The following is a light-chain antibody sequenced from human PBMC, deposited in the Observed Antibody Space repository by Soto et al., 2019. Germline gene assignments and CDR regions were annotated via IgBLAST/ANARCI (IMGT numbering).Light chain of an antibody. CDR2: GAS. J-gene: IGKJ4*01. V-gene: IGKV3-15*01. CDR1: QSIRSN. Sequence: EVVMTQSPATLSVSPGDGVTLSCRASQSIRSNSAWYQQKPGQAPRLLIYGASTRATGIPGRFSGSGYETEFTLTISSLQSEDFAVYYCQQYNSWPLTFGGGTKVDIK. CDR3: QQYNSWPLT.